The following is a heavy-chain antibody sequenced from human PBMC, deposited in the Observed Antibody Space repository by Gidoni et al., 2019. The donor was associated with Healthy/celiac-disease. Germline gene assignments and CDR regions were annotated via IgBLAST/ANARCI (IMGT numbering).Heavy chain of an antibody. V-gene: IGHV4-39*01. D-gene: IGHD2-2*01. Sequence: QLQLQESGPGLVKPSETLSLTCTASGGSISSSSYYWGWIRQPPGKGPEWIGSICYSGSTYDTPSLKSRVTISVDTSKNQFSLKLSSLTAADTAVYYCARHSYCSSTSCYLYYYYGMDVWGQGTTVTVSS. CDR2: ICYSGST. CDR1: GGSISSSSYY. J-gene: IGHJ6*02. CDR3: ARHSYCSSTSCYLYYYYGMDV.